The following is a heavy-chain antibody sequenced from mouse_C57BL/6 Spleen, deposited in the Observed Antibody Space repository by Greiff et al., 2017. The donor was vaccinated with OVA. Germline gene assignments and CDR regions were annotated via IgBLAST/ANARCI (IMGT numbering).Heavy chain of an antibody. V-gene: IGHV1-66*01. CDR1: GYSFTSYY. J-gene: IGHJ2*01. D-gene: IGHD2-1*01. CDR3: ARGGGNYLDYFDY. Sequence: VQLQQSGPELVKPGASVKISCKASGYSFTSYYIHWVKQRPGQGLEWIGWIYPGSGNTKYNEKFKGKATLTADTSSSTAYMQLSSLTSEDSAVYSCARGGGNYLDYFDYWGQGTTLTVSS. CDR2: IYPGSGNT.